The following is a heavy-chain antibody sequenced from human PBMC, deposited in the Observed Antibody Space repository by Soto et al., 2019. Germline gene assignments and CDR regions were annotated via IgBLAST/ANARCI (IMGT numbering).Heavy chain of an antibody. CDR1: GGSISSYY. J-gene: IGHJ4*02. V-gene: IGHV4-59*01. CDR3: ARGGWKLFDY. Sequence: SETLSLTCTVSGGSISSYYWSWIRQPPGKGLEWIGCFYYSGSTNYNPSLKSRVTISVDTSKKQFSPKLSSVTAADMAVYYCARGGWKLFDYWGQGTLVTVSS. CDR2: FYYSGST. D-gene: IGHD6-19*01.